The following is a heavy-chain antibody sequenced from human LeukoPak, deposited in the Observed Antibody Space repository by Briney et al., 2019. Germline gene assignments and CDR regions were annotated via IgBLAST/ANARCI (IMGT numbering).Heavy chain of an antibody. CDR3: ARVMMEYSYGRGFDP. CDR1: GASFSDYF. J-gene: IGHJ5*02. V-gene: IGHV4-34*01. CDR2: INHSGST. D-gene: IGHD5-18*01. Sequence: SETLSLTCAVYGASFSDYFWSWIRQPPGKGLEWIGEINHSGSTNYNPSLKSRVTISVDTSKNQFSLKLSSVTAADTAVYYCARVMMEYSYGRGFDPWGQGTLVTVSS.